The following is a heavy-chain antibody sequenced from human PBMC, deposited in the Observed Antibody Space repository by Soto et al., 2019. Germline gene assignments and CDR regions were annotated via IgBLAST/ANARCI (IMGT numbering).Heavy chain of an antibody. CDR3: ARGLGYCSGGSCYTHIYYFDY. D-gene: IGHD2-15*01. V-gene: IGHV1-69*13. CDR1: GYTFTSYD. J-gene: IGHJ4*02. Sequence: GASVKVSCKASGYTFTSYDINWVRQATGQGLEWMGWMNPNSGTANYAQKFQGRATITADESTSTAYMELSSLRSDDTAVYYCARGLGYCSGGSCYTHIYYFDYWGQGTLVTLSS. CDR2: MNPNSGTA.